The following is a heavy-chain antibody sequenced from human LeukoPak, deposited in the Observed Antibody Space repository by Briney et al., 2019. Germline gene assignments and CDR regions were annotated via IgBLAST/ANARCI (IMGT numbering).Heavy chain of an antibody. CDR2: IQYDGSCY. Sequence: GGSLRLSCAASGFRFSAYGMYWVRQAPGKGLEWVAFIQYDGSCYYYGDSVKGRFTISRDNSKNTLYLQMNSLRSEDTAVYYFASSYWEGGAFDYWGQGTLVTVSS. V-gene: IGHV3-30*02. CDR1: GFRFSAYG. CDR3: ASSYWEGGAFDY. D-gene: IGHD1-26*01. J-gene: IGHJ4*02.